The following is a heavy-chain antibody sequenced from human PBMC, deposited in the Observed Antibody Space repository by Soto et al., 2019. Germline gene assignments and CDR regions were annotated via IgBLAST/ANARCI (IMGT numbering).Heavy chain of an antibody. J-gene: IGHJ4*02. CDR3: AGRTTLPGRLAY. D-gene: IGHD4-4*01. Sequence: PSETLSLTCTVSGASISSDDYYWSWVRQAPGKGLEWIGYIYYRSTTYYSPSLQSRVSISVDTSKKQFSLRLNSVTAADTAVYFCAGRTTLPGRLAYWGQGTPVTVSS. CDR2: IYYRSTT. CDR1: GASISSDDYY. V-gene: IGHV4-30-4*01.